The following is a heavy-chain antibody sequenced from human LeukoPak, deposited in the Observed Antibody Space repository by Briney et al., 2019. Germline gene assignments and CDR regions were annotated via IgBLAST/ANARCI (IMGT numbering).Heavy chain of an antibody. V-gene: IGHV3-30*04. Sequence: GGSLRLSCAASGFALKIYPMHWVRQAPGKGLEWLSVISHDGSDKNNADSVKGRFIISRDNSKNTIYLQLNSLRPEDTAMYYCAREGVQTTVDAFDIWGLGTMVIVSS. D-gene: IGHD4-17*01. CDR1: GFALKIYP. CDR2: ISHDGSDK. CDR3: AREGVQTTVDAFDI. J-gene: IGHJ3*02.